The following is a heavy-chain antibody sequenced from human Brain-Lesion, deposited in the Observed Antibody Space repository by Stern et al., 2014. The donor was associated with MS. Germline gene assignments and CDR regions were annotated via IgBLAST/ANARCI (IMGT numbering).Heavy chain of an antibody. CDR3: AEGGSYGFVY. D-gene: IGHD4-17*01. V-gene: IGHV1-45*02. Sequence: QMQLVQSGAEVKKTGSSVKVSCQASGNTFTNRYLHWVRQAPGQPLEWMGWITPFTGNTNYAQNFQDRVTITRDRSMSTAYMDLSSLRSDDTAIYFCAEGGSYGFVYWGQGTLVTVSS. CDR2: ITPFTGNT. J-gene: IGHJ4*02. CDR1: GNTFTNRY.